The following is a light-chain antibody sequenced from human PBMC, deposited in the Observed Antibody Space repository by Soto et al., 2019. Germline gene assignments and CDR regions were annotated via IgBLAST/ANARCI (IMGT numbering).Light chain of an antibody. CDR2: GAS. Sequence: IVLTQSPGTLYLSPWEREKLCCRASQSVSSSYLAWYQQKPGQAPRLLIYGASGRATGIPARFSGSGSGTEFTLTINSLQSEDSAVYYCQQHNQWPITFGQGTRLEIK. CDR3: QQHNQWPIT. CDR1: QSVSSSY. J-gene: IGKJ5*01. V-gene: IGKV3-15*01.